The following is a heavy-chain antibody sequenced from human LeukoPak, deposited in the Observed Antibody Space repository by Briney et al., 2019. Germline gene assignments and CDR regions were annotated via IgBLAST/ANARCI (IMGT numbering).Heavy chain of an antibody. V-gene: IGHV1-24*01. Sequence: ASVKVSCKLSGYVLSELSMHWVRQAPGKGLEWMGGFDPEDDERIYAQKFQGRVTMTEDTSTDTAHMEQSSLRSEDTAVYYCATELRSGYFDYWGQGTLVTVSS. CDR1: GYVLSELS. D-gene: IGHD3-22*01. J-gene: IGHJ4*02. CDR2: FDPEDDER. CDR3: ATELRSGYFDY.